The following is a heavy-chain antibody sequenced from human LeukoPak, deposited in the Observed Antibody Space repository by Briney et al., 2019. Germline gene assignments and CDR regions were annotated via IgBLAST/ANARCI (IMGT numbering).Heavy chain of an antibody. V-gene: IGHV1-18*01. D-gene: IGHD3-22*01. CDR3: ARAPTPTYYYDSSGYYEDY. Sequence: ASAKVSCKASGYTFTSYGISWVRQAPGQGLEWMGWISAYNGNTNYAQKLQGRVTMTTDTSTSTAYMELRSLRSDDTAVYYCARAPTPTYYYDSSGYYEDYWGQGTLVTVSS. CDR2: ISAYNGNT. J-gene: IGHJ4*02. CDR1: GYTFTSYG.